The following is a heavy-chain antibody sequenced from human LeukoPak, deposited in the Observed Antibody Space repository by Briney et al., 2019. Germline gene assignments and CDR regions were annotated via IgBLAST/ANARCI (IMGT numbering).Heavy chain of an antibody. CDR1: GYTFTSYD. J-gene: IGHJ6*02. CDR3: AIGPYSSSWSYAYYYYYYGMDV. CDR2: MNPHRGDT. V-gene: IGHV1-8*01. Sequence: ASVKVSCTASGYTFTSYDINWVRQAPGQGLEWMGWMNPHRGDTGYAQKFQGRVTMTRNTSISTAYMELSSLRSEDTAVYYCAIGPYSSSWSYAYYYYYYGMDVWGQGTTVTVSS. D-gene: IGHD6-13*01.